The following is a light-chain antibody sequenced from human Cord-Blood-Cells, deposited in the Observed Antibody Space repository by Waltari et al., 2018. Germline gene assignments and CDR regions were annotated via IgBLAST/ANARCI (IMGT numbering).Light chain of an antibody. CDR1: QSISSY. V-gene: IGKV1-39*01. Sequence: DIQMTQSPSSLSASVGDRVTITCRASQSISSYLNWYQQKPGKAPNLLIYAASSLQSWVPSRFSGSGSGTDFTLTISSLQPEDFATYYCQQSYSTPLTFGRGTKVEIK. CDR2: AAS. J-gene: IGKJ4*01. CDR3: QQSYSTPLT.